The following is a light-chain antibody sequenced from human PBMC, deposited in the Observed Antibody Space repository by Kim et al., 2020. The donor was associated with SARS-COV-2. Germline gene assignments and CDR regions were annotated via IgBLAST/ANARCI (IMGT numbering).Light chain of an antibody. CDR2: RAS. Sequence: ASVGDRVITTCRESQSISTYLNWYRQKPGKAPELLIYRASYLQSGVPPRFSGSGSGTYFTLTISSLQLEDFATYYCQKSYNTPWTFGQGTKVDIK. V-gene: IGKV1-39*01. CDR1: QSISTY. CDR3: QKSYNTPWT. J-gene: IGKJ1*01.